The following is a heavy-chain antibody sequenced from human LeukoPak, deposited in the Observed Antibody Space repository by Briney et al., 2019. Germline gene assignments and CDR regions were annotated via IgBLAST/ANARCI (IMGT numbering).Heavy chain of an antibody. D-gene: IGHD4-11*01. CDR1: GGTFSSYA. V-gene: IGHV1-69*17. J-gene: IGHJ6*03. CDR3: ARDFTVTAPLYYYYMDV. CDR2: IIPIFGIA. Sequence: SSVKVSCKASGGTFSSYAISWVRQAPGQGLEWMGGIIPIFGIANYAQKFQGRVTITADKSTSTAYMELSSLRSEDTAVYYCARDFTVTAPLYYYYMDVWGKGTTVTVSS.